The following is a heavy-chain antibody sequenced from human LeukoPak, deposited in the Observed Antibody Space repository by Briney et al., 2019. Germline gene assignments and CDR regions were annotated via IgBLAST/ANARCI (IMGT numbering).Heavy chain of an antibody. V-gene: IGHV3-23*01. J-gene: IGHJ4*02. D-gene: IGHD3-16*01. CDR1: GFTFSSHG. CDR2: ISPSGGIT. CDR3: VRGGEPGFDY. Sequence: PGGTLRLSCAASGFTFSSHGMNWVRQAPGKGLEWVSGISPSGGITYCTDSVKGRFTISRDNSKNTQSLQMNSLRAGDTALYYCVRGGEPGFDYWGQGILVTVSS.